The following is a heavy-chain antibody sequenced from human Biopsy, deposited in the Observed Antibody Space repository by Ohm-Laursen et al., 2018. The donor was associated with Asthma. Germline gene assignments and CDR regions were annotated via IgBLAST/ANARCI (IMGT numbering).Heavy chain of an antibody. CDR2: ISKDASTQ. CDR1: GFSFSNFA. Sequence: SLRLSCAAFGFSFSNFAIHWVRQAPGKGLEWVGVISKDASTQDYADSVKGRFTMARDNSKNTLDLQMNSLREEDTAVYYCVRDGTGDAFDIWGQGTVVSVSS. V-gene: IGHV3-30*01. D-gene: IGHD1-1*01. CDR3: VRDGTGDAFDI. J-gene: IGHJ3*02.